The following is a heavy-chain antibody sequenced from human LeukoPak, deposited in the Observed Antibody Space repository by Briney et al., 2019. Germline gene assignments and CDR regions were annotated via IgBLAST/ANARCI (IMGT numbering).Heavy chain of an antibody. D-gene: IGHD2-15*01. Sequence: ASVKVSCKASGYTFTSYYMHWVRQAPGQGLEWMGIINPSGGSTRYAQKFQGRVTMTTDISTRTVYMELSSLRSDDTAMYYWARGGGSGGSSFTGMGAFDIWGQGTMVTVSS. V-gene: IGHV1-46*01. CDR1: GYTFTSYY. J-gene: IGHJ3*02. CDR2: INPSGGST. CDR3: ARGGGSGGSSFTGMGAFDI.